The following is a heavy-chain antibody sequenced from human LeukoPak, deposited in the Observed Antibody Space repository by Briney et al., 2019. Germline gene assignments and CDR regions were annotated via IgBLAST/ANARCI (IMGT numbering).Heavy chain of an antibody. D-gene: IGHD4-11*01. CDR1: GFTFSRYT. Sequence: PGGSLRLSCAASGFTFSRYTMHWARQAPGKGLEYVSGISSKGGSTYYASSVKGRFTISRDNSKNTLYLQMGSLRAEDMAVYYCAREDYRTGKFDYWGQGTLVIVSS. CDR3: AREDYRTGKFDY. CDR2: ISSKGGST. V-gene: IGHV3-64*01. J-gene: IGHJ4*02.